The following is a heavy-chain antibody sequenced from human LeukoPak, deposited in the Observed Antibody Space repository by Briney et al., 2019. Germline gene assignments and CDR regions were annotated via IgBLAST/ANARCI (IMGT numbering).Heavy chain of an antibody. CDR2: TKQDGSGK. CDR1: GFAFRNFW. Sequence: PGGSLRLSCAASGFAFRNFWMSWVRQAPGKGLELVANTKQDGSGKYYVDSVEGRFTVSRDNAKNSLYLQMNSLRAEDTAVYYCARENYNWNPDQGYKVFDYWGQGILVTVSS. J-gene: IGHJ4*02. D-gene: IGHD1-20*01. V-gene: IGHV3-7*01. CDR3: ARENYNWNPDQGYKVFDY.